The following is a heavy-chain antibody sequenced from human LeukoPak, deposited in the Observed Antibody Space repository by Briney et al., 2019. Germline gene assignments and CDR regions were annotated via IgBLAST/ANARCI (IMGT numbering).Heavy chain of an antibody. CDR1: GYTFTGYY. CDR2: INPNSGGT. J-gene: IGHJ4*02. D-gene: IGHD3-22*01. V-gene: IGHV1-2*02. Sequence: VASVKASCKASGYTFTGYYMHWVRQAPGQGLEWMGWINPNSGGTNYAQKFHGRVTMTRDTSISTAYMELRRLRSDDTAVYYCARGAHYHDSSQGYDYWGQGTLVTVSS. CDR3: ARGAHYHDSSQGYDY.